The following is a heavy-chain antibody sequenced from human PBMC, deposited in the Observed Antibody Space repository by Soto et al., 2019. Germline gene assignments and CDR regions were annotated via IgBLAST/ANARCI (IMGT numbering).Heavy chain of an antibody. Sequence: EVQVLQSGGGLVQPGGSLRLSCAASGLTFSRFAMSWVRQAPGKGLEWVATIHGSGAITNYADSVRGRFTISRDNSKDPMYLQLNTLRIEDTAVYYSAKDKGPGSYTNWCFDVWGRGTLVTVSS. CDR1: GLTFSRFA. D-gene: IGHD3-10*01. CDR2: IHGSGAIT. J-gene: IGHJ2*01. V-gene: IGHV3-23*01. CDR3: AKDKGPGSYTNWCFDV.